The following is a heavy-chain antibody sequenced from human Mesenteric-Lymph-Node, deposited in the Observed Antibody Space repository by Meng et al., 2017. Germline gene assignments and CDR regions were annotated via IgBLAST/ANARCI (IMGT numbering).Heavy chain of an antibody. Sequence: QVAQAQAGTNVMKLGSTGMVSCKASGYTVTSYGISWVRQAHGQGLEWMGWISAYNGNTNYAQKLQGRVTMTTDTSTSTAYMELRSLRSDDTAVYYCARGFAKWGLLVYWGQGTLVTVSS. D-gene: IGHD1-26*01. CDR3: ARGFAKWGLLVY. V-gene: IGHV1-18*01. J-gene: IGHJ4*02. CDR2: ISAYNGNT. CDR1: GYTVTSYG.